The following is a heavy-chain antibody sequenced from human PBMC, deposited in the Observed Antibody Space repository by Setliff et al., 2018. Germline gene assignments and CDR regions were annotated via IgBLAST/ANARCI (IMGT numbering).Heavy chain of an antibody. D-gene: IGHD3-22*01. CDR1: GASVRSHY. CDR2: IFYSGDT. Sequence: SETLSLTCTVSGASVRSHYRSWIRQPPGKGLEWIGFIFYSGDTKSNPSLKSRVTMSVDTSRNQFSLRLQSVTAADTAVYFCARDDPNHYDVSGYSVGYFDYWGLGTPVTVPQ. J-gene: IGHJ4*02. V-gene: IGHV4-59*02. CDR3: ARDDPNHYDVSGYSVGYFDY.